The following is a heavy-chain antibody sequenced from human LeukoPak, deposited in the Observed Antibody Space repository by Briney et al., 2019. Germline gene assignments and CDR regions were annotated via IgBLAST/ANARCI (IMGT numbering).Heavy chain of an antibody. D-gene: IGHD4-17*01. CDR3: ASLRYGDYIDY. Sequence: PSETLSLTCTVSGGSISSSSYYWGWIRQPPGKGLEWIGSIYYSGSTYYNPSLKSRVTISVDTSKNQFSLKLSSVTAADTAVYYCASLRYGDYIDYWGQGTLVTVSS. CDR2: IYYSGST. V-gene: IGHV4-39*07. CDR1: GGSISSSSYY. J-gene: IGHJ4*02.